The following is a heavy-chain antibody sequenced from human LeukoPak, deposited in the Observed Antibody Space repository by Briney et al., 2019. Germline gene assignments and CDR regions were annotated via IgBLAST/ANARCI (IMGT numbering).Heavy chain of an antibody. V-gene: IGHV3-30*02. Sequence: GGSLRLSCAASGFTFSSYGMHWVRQAPGKGLEWVAFIRYDGSNKYYADSVKGRFTISRDNSKNTLYLQMNSLRAEDTAVYYCAKDKERELLTLDRIRYYYYMDVWGKGTTVTISS. CDR1: GFTFSSYG. J-gene: IGHJ6*03. CDR3: AKDKERELLTLDRIRYYYYMDV. D-gene: IGHD1-26*01. CDR2: IRYDGSNK.